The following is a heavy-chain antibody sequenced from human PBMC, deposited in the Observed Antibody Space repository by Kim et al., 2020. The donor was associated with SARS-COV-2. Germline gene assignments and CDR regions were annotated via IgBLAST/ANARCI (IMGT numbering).Heavy chain of an antibody. CDR1: GYTFTSYD. CDR2: MNPNSGNT. J-gene: IGHJ6*04. D-gene: IGHD2-2*01. V-gene: IGHV1-8*01. CDR3: ARGSRVPPAAIWVV. Sequence: ASVKVSCKASGYTFTSYDINWVRQATGQGLEWMGWMNPNSGNTGYAQKFQGRVTMTRNTSISTAYMELRSLRSEDTAVYYCARGSRVPPAAIWVVWGKGTTVTVSS.